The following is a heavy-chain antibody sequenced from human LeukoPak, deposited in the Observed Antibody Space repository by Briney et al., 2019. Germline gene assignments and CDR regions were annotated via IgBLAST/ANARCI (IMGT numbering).Heavy chain of an antibody. Sequence: PSETLSLTCTVSGVSISSYYWSWIRQPPGKGLEWIGYIYYSGSTYYNPSLKSRVTISVDTSKNQFSLKLSSVTAADTAAYYCAAIGGSTFDYWGQGTLVTVSS. CDR1: GVSISSYY. V-gene: IGHV4-59*08. J-gene: IGHJ4*02. CDR2: IYYSGST. CDR3: AAIGGSTFDY. D-gene: IGHD3-10*01.